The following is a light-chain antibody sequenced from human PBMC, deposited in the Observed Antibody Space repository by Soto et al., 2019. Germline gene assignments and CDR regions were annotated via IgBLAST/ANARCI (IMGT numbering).Light chain of an antibody. CDR3: RSYGGSNTVV. Sequence: QSVLTQPPSASGSPGQSVTISCTGSSSDVGGYNYVSWYQQHPGKAPQLMIYEVSKRPSGVPDRLSGSKSGNTASLTVSGLQAEDEADYYCRSYGGSNTVVFGGGTKLTVL. CDR2: EVS. V-gene: IGLV2-8*01. J-gene: IGLJ2*01. CDR1: SSDVGGYNY.